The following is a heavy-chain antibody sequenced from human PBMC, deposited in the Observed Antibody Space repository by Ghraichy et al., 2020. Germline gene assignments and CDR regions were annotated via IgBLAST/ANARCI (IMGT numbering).Heavy chain of an antibody. CDR3: ARDVSIYWFDP. D-gene: IGHD3-9*01. Sequence: ASVKVSCKASGYIFTNYALHWVRQAPGQRLEWMAWINTGTGNTKYSQRFQGRLTITSDTSARTAYMELSSLRFEDTAVYYCARDVSIYWFDPWGQGTLVTVSS. V-gene: IGHV1-3*04. CDR2: INTGTGNT. J-gene: IGHJ5*02. CDR1: GYIFTNYA.